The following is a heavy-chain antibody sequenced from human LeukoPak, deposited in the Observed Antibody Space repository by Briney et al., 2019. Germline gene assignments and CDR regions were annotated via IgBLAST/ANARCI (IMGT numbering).Heavy chain of an antibody. D-gene: IGHD4-17*01. Sequence: PGGSLRLSCAASGFTFSSYAMNWVRQAPGKGLAWVSGINNSGGSTYYADSVKGRFTISRDNPKNTLYLQMNSLRAEDTAVYYCAKPPGLRRLDPWGQGTLVTVSS. J-gene: IGHJ5*02. CDR1: GFTFSSYA. CDR3: AKPPGLRRLDP. CDR2: INNSGGST. V-gene: IGHV3-23*01.